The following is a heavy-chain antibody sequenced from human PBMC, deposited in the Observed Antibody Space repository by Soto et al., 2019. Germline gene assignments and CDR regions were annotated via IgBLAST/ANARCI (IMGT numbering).Heavy chain of an antibody. CDR1: GFTFSSYA. D-gene: IGHD2-15*01. CDR3: AKDEYCSGGSCYLAEYFQH. V-gene: IGHV3-23*01. Sequence: EVQLLESGGGLVQPGGSLRLSCAASGFTFSSYAMSWVRQAPGKGLEWVSAISGSGGSTYYADSVKGRFTISRDNSKNTLYLQRNRLRAEDTAVYYCAKDEYCSGGSCYLAEYFQHWGQGTLVTVSS. CDR2: ISGSGGST. J-gene: IGHJ1*01.